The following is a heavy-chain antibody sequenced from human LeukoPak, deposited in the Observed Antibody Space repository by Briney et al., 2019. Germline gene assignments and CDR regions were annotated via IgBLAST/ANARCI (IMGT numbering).Heavy chain of an antibody. V-gene: IGHV1-69*05. J-gene: IGHJ3*02. D-gene: IGHD3-10*01. Sequence: SSVKVSCKASGGTFSSYAISWVRQAPGQGLEWVGGIIPIFGTANYAQKFQGRVTITTDESTSTAYMELSSLRSEDTAVYYCARGGRRDDAFDIWGQGTMVTVSS. CDR1: GGTFSSYA. CDR3: ARGGRRDDAFDI. CDR2: IIPIFGTA.